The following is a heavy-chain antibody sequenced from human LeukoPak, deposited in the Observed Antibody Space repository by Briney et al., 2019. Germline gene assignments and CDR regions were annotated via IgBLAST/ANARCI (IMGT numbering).Heavy chain of an antibody. CDR3: ARPGTNNWFDP. Sequence: ASETLSLTCAVHGGYFSGYYWSWIRHPPGKGREWIGEINHSGSTNYNPSLKSRVTISVDTSKNQFSLKLSSVTAADTAVYYCARPGTNNWFDPWGQGTLVTVSS. CDR2: INHSGST. CDR1: GGYFSGYY. J-gene: IGHJ5*02. V-gene: IGHV4-34*01. D-gene: IGHD2-2*01.